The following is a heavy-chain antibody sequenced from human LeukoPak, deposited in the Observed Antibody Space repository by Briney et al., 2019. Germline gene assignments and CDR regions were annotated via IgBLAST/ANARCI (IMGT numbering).Heavy chain of an antibody. Sequence: SVKVSCKASRAAFSSYGNGWVRHPPGQGLEWMGGIIPIFGTANYAEKFQGRVTITADEFTSTAYMELSSLRSEDTAVYYCARLFTPRYCSTTSCYWKGWFDPWGQGTLVTVSS. CDR2: IIPIFGTA. CDR1: RAAFSSYG. V-gene: IGHV1-69*13. D-gene: IGHD2-2*01. CDR3: ARLFTPRYCSTTSCYWKGWFDP. J-gene: IGHJ5*02.